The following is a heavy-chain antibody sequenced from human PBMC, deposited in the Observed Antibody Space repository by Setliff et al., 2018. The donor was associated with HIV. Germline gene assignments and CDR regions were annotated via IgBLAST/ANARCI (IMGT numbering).Heavy chain of an antibody. Sequence: GGSLRLSCTASGFALSSYGMHWVRQPPGKGLEWVAFMRSDGSNKHYADSVTGRVSISRDNAKNSLYLQMSSLRDEDTAVYYCARDLMGARDYYGMDVWGQGTTVTVSS. J-gene: IGHJ6*02. CDR2: MRSDGSNK. D-gene: IGHD1-26*01. V-gene: IGHV3-30*02. CDR1: GFALSSYG. CDR3: ARDLMGARDYYGMDV.